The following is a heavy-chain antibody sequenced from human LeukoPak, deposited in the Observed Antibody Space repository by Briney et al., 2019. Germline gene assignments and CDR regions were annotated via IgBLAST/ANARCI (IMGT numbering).Heavy chain of an antibody. CDR2: ISDDGSNK. CDR3: ARDRIPNWGSDY. V-gene: IGHV3-30*03. CDR1: GFTFSSYG. D-gene: IGHD7-27*01. Sequence: GGSLRLSCAASGFTFSSYGMHWVRQAPGKGLEWVAVISDDGSNKYYADSVKGRFTISRDNAKKSLYLQMNSLRAEDTAVYYCARDRIPNWGSDYWGQGTLVTVSS. J-gene: IGHJ4*02.